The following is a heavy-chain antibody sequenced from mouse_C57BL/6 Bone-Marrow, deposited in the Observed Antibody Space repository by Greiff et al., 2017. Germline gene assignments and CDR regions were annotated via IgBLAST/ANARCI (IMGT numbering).Heavy chain of an antibody. J-gene: IGHJ3*01. V-gene: IGHV10-1*01. CDR3: ARGWFWFAY. Sequence: GGGLVQPKGSLKLSCAASGFSFNTYAMNWVRQATGKGLEWVARIRSKSNNYATYYADSVKDRFTISRDDSESMLYLQMNNLKTEDTAMYYCARGWFWFAYWGQGTLVTVSA. CDR2: IRSKSNNYAT. CDR1: GFSFNTYA. D-gene: IGHD2-3*01.